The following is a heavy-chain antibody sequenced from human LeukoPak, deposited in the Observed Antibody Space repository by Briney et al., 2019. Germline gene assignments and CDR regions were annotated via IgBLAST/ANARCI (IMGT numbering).Heavy chain of an antibody. V-gene: IGHV1-18*01. CDR2: ISGYNGNT. CDR3: ARDPGRYAEWVFDY. J-gene: IGHJ4*02. Sequence: ASVKVSCNASGYTFPSYGISWVRQAPGQGLEWMGWISGYNGNTNYAQKFQGRVTMTTDTSTSTAYMELRSLRFDDTAVYYCARDPGRYAEWVFDYWGQGTLVTVSS. CDR1: GYTFPSYG. D-gene: IGHD3-16*01.